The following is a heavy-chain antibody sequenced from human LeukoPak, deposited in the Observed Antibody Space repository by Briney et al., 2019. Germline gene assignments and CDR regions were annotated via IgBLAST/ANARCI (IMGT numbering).Heavy chain of an antibody. J-gene: IGHJ4*02. CDR1: GGTFSSYA. D-gene: IGHD3-10*01. CDR2: IIPILGIA. CDR3: ARDPYYGSGSQYPPNYFDY. V-gene: IGHV1-69*04. Sequence: GASVKVSCKASGGTFSSYAISWVRQAPGQGLEWMGRIIPILGIANYAQKLQGRVTMTTDTSTSTAYMELRSLRSDDTAVYYCARDPYYGSGSQYPPNYFDYWGQGTLVTVSS.